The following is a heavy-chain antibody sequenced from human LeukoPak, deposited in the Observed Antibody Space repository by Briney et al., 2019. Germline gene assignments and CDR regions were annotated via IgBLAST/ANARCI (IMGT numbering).Heavy chain of an antibody. J-gene: IGHJ6*03. CDR2: INHSGST. V-gene: IGHV4-34*01. CDR1: GGSFSGYY. Sequence: SETLSLTCAVYGGSFSGYYWSWIRQPPGKGLEWIGEINHSGSTNYNPSLKSRVTISVDTSKNQFSLKLSSVTAADTAVYYCVRMVRGVPYYYYYYMDVWGKGTTVTVSS. CDR3: VRMVRGVPYYYYYYMDV. D-gene: IGHD3-10*01.